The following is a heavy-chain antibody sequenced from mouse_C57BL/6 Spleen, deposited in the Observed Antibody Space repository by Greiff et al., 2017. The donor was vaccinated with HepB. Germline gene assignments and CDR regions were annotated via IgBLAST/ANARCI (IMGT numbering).Heavy chain of an antibody. CDR3: ARWLLPYYAMDY. CDR2: IYPGDGDT. V-gene: IGHV1-80*01. CDR1: GYAFSSYW. Sequence: VQLQQSGAELVKPGASVKISCKASGYAFSSYWMNWVKQRPGKGLEWIGQIYPGDGDTNYNGKFKGKATLTADKSSSTAYLQLSSLTSEDSAVYFCARWLLPYYAMDYWGQGTSVTVSS. D-gene: IGHD2-3*01. J-gene: IGHJ4*01.